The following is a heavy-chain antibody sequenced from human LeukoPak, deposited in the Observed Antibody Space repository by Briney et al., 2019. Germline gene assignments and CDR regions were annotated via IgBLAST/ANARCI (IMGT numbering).Heavy chain of an antibody. CDR1: GGSFSGYY. J-gene: IGHJ6*02. CDR3: ARGAVLRFLEWLPGYGMDV. D-gene: IGHD3-3*01. Sequence: SETLSLTCAVYGGSFSGYYWSWIRQPPGKGLEWIGEINHRGSTNYNPSLKSRVTISVDTSKNQLSLKLSSVTAADTAVYYCARGAVLRFLEWLPGYGMDVWGQGTTVTVSS. V-gene: IGHV4-34*01. CDR2: INHRGST.